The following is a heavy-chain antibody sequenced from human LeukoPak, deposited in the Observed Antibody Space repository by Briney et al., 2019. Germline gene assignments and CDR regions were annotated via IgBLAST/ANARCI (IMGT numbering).Heavy chain of an antibody. CDR3: AKDARSEWLRSFDY. V-gene: IGHV3-30*02. D-gene: IGHD5-12*01. CDR2: IQYDGSNK. CDR1: GFTFSSYG. Sequence: PGGSLRLSCAASGFTFSSYGMHWVRQAPGKGLEWVALIQYDGSNKYYVDSVKGRFTISRDNSKNTLDLQMNSLRVEDTAVYYCAKDARSEWLRSFDYWGQGTLVTVSS. J-gene: IGHJ4*02.